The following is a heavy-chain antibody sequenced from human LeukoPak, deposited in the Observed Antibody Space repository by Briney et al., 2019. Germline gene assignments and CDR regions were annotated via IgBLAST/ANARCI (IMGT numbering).Heavy chain of an antibody. CDR1: GYSFSSYW. CDR2: IYPRDSRT. D-gene: IGHD6-13*01. J-gene: IGHJ4*02. CDR3: ARPTSGYSEY. V-gene: IGHV5-51*01. Sequence: GESLKISCKGSGYSFSSYWIAWVRQMPGKGLEWMGVIYPRDSRTTYSPSFQDQVTISADKSISTAYLQWSSLKASDTAMYYCARPTSGYSEYWGQGTLVTVSS.